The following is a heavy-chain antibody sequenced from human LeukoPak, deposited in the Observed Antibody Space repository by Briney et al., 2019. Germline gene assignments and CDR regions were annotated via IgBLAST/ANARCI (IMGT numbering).Heavy chain of an antibody. CDR1: GFTFSSYA. V-gene: IGHV3-23*01. CDR2: ISGSGGST. Sequence: PGGSLRLSCAASGFTFSSYAMSWVRQAPGKGLEWVSGISGSGGSTYYADSVKGRFTISRDNSKNTLYLQMNSLRAEDTAVYYSAKDLGYCSGGSCYNAFDIWGQGTMVTVSS. J-gene: IGHJ3*02. D-gene: IGHD2-15*01. CDR3: AKDLGYCSGGSCYNAFDI.